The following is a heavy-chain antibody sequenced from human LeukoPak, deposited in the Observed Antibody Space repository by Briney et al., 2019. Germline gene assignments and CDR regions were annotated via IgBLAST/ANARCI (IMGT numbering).Heavy chain of an antibody. J-gene: IGHJ6*03. Sequence: AGGSLRLSCAASGFSLSNYGMHWVRQAPGKGLEWVAALLYDGNTKHYADFVKGRFTISRDISKNTFYLQMNSLTAEDTAVYYCARDHRPEIQYYYMDVWGKGTTVAVSS. CDR3: ARDHRPEIQYYYMDV. V-gene: IGHV3-33*01. CDR2: LLYDGNTK. CDR1: GFSLSNYG. D-gene: IGHD1-14*01.